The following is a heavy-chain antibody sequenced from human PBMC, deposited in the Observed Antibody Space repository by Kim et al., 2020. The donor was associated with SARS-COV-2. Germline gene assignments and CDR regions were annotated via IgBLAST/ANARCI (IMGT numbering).Heavy chain of an antibody. Sequence: GLFTIARDTSKNTLYLQMNSLRAEDTAVYYCAKTRTITMIVVVITDAFDIWGQGTMVTVSS. CDR3: AKTRTITMIVVVITDAFDI. V-gene: IGHV3-23*01. J-gene: IGHJ3*02. D-gene: IGHD3-22*01.